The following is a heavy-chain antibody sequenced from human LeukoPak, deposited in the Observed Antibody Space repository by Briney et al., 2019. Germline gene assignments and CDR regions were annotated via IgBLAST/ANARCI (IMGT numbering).Heavy chain of an antibody. CDR3: ARRYCTNGVCYTDDAFDI. J-gene: IGHJ3*02. CDR2: IYPGDSDT. CDR1: GYSFTSYW. V-gene: IGHV5-51*01. Sequence: GESLKISCKGSGYSFTSYWIGWVRQMPGKGLEWMGIIYPGDSDTRYSPSFQGQGTISADKSISTAYLQWSSLKASDTAMYYCARRYCTNGVCYTDDAFDIWGQGTMVTVSS. D-gene: IGHD2-8*01.